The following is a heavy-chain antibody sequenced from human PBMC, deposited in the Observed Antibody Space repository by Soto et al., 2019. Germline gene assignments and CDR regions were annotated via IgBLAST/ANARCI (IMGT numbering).Heavy chain of an antibody. CDR3: ARDLGLSPYYFDY. J-gene: IGHJ4*02. CDR1: GFTFSSYA. CDR2: ISYDGSNK. Sequence: PGGSLRLSCAASGFTFSSYAMHWVRQAPGKGLEWVAVISYDGSNKYYADSVKGRFTISRDNSKNTLYLQMNSLRAEDTAVYYCARDLGLSPYYFDYWGQGTLVTFSS. V-gene: IGHV3-30-3*01. D-gene: IGHD3-16*01.